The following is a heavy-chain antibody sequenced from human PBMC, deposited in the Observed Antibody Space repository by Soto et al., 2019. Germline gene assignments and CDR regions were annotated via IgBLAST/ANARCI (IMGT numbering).Heavy chain of an antibody. CDR2: IYYSGST. V-gene: IGHV4-39*01. CDR1: GASISSSSYY. CDR3: ARLNAGTTYYYYGMDV. J-gene: IGHJ6*02. D-gene: IGHD1-7*01. Sequence: QLRLHESGPGLVKPSETLTLTCTVSGASISSSSYYWGWIRQPAVKGLEWIGSIYYSGSTYYNPSLKSRVTISVDTSKNQFSLKLSSVTAADTALYYCARLNAGTTYYYYGMDVWGQGTTVTVSS.